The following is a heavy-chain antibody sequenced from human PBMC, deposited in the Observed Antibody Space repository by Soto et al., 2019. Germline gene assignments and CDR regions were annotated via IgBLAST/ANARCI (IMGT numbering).Heavy chain of an antibody. V-gene: IGHV4-31*02. D-gene: IGHD3-10*01. CDR2: IYYSGST. J-gene: IGHJ5*02. Sequence: PSETLSLTWTVSGGSIISGGYYWSWIRQHPGKGLEWIGYIYYSGSTYYNPSLKSRVTISVDTSKNQFSLKLSSVTAADTAVYYCARCIGSGSYSTNWFDPWGQGTLVTVSS. CDR1: GGSIISGGYY. CDR3: ARCIGSGSYSTNWFDP.